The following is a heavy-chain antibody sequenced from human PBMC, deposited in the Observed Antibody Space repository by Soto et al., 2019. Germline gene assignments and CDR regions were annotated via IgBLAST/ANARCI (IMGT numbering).Heavy chain of an antibody. D-gene: IGHD6-6*01. CDR3: ASTQRYSAWSIAAHP. CDR2: IYYSGST. V-gene: IGHV4-39*01. CDR1: GGSISSSSYY. J-gene: IGHJ5*02. Sequence: SETLSLTCTVSGGSISSSSYYWGWIRQPPGKGLEWIGSIYYSGSTYYNPSLKSRVTISVDTSKNQFSLKLSSVTAADTAVYYCASTQRYSAWSIAAHPWGQGTLVTVSS.